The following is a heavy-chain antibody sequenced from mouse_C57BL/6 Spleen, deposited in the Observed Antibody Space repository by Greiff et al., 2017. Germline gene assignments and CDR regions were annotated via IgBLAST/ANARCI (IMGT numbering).Heavy chain of an antibody. Sequence: VQLQQPGAELVMPGASVKLSCKASGYTFTSYWMHWVQQRPGQGLEWIGQIDPSDSYTNSNHTFKDQSPLTVDKYSNTAYRQLSSLTSEDSAVDYCARTLYGSNPDDWGQGTTLTVAS. J-gene: IGHJ2*01. CDR3: ARTLYGSNPDD. CDR1: GYTFTSYW. CDR2: IDPSDSYT. V-gene: IGHV1-69*01. D-gene: IGHD1-1*01.